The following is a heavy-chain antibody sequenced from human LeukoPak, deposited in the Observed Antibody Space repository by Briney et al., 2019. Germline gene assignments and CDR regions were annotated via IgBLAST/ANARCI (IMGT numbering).Heavy chain of an antibody. CDR3: ARSELNDYFKY. CDR1: GYSISSGYD. CDR2: ISQSGDT. V-gene: IGHV4-38-2*02. Sequence: SETLSLTCTVSGYSISSGYDWGWMRQAPGKGLEWLASISQSGDTYNNPSLKSRVSLSVDTSKNQLSLKLTSVTAADTAVYFCARSELNDYFKYWGQGILVTVST. D-gene: IGHD3-16*01. J-gene: IGHJ4*02.